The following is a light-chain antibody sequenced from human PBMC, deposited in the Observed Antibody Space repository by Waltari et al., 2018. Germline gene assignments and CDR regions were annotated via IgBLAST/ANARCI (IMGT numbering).Light chain of an antibody. V-gene: IGLV3-1*01. Sequence: SYELTQPPSVSVSPGQTAHLTCSRYRSGGPFVIWYQQNPGQSPVVVIYENDQRPSGVPERFSGSNSGDTATLTISGTQAMDEADYYCQTWDSTTTWIFGGGTKLTVL. CDR2: END. CDR3: QTWDSTTTWI. J-gene: IGLJ2*01. CDR1: RSGGPF.